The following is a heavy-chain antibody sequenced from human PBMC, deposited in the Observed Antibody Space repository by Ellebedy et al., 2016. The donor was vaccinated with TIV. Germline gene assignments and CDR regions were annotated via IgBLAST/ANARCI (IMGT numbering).Heavy chain of an antibody. D-gene: IGHD5-12*01. Sequence: SETLSLTXAVYGGSFSGYYWSWIRQPPGKGLEWIGEINHSGSTNYNPSLKSRVTISVDTSKNQFSLKLSSVTAADTAVYYCARGNIVATNRLPNFDYWGQGTLVTVSS. V-gene: IGHV4-34*01. CDR2: INHSGST. CDR3: ARGNIVATNRLPNFDY. J-gene: IGHJ4*02. CDR1: GGSFSGYY.